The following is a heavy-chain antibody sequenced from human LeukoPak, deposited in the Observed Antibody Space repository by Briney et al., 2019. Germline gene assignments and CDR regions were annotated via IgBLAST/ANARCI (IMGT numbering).Heavy chain of an antibody. D-gene: IGHD2-15*01. CDR2: INPNSGGT. V-gene: IGHV1-2*02. CDR1: GYTFTGYY. J-gene: IGHJ5*02. Sequence: ASVKVSCKASGYTFTGYYMHWVRQAPGQGLEWMGWINPNSGGTNYAQKFQGRVTMTRDTSISTAYMELSRLRSDDTAVHYCARDRMDCSGGSCRPNWFDPWGQGTLVTVSS. CDR3: ARDRMDCSGGSCRPNWFDP.